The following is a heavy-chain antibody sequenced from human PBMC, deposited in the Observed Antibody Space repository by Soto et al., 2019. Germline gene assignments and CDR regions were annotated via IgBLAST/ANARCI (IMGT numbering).Heavy chain of an antibody. CDR1: GGSITRGGYS. J-gene: IGHJ3*02. CDR3: AIAGQYGDYGDDAFDI. Sequence: QLQLQESGSGLVKPSQTLSLTCDVSGGSITRGGYSWSWIRQPPGKGLECIGYIYHSGTTYYNPSLKSRVNISVDRTKNQFSLKLSSVTAADTAVYYWAIAGQYGDYGDDAFDIWGQGTMVTVSS. D-gene: IGHD4-17*01. V-gene: IGHV4-30-2*01. CDR2: IYHSGTT.